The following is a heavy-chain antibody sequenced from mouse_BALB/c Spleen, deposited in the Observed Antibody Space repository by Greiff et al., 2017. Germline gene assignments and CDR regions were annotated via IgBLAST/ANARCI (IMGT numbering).Heavy chain of an antibody. J-gene: IGHJ4*01. D-gene: IGHD2-1*01. CDR2: ISSGGSYT. V-gene: IGHV5-12-1*01. CDR3: ARHNYSYAMDY. Sequence: EVKLVESGGGLVKPGGSLKLSCAASGFAFSSYDMSWVRQTPEKRLEWVAYISSGGSYTYYPDSVKGRFTISRDNAKNTLYLQMSSLKSEDTAMYYCARHNYSYAMDYWGQGTSVTVSS. CDR1: GFAFSSYD.